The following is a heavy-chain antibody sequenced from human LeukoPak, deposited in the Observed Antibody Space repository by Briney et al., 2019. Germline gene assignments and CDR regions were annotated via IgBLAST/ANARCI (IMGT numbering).Heavy chain of an antibody. V-gene: IGHV3-23*01. CDR2: ISASGSAT. J-gene: IGHJ6*03. D-gene: IGHD2-15*01. Sequence: PGGSLRLSCADSGFTYSNYAMSWLRQAPGKGLEWVSAISASGSATYHADSVKGRFTISRDNSRNTLYLQMDSLRGEDTALYYCAKDGGYNHYYYMDVWGKGTTVTVSS. CDR3: AKDGGYNHYYYMDV. CDR1: GFTYSNYA.